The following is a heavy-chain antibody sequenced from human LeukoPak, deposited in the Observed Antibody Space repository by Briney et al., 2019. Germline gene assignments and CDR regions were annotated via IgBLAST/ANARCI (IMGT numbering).Heavy chain of an antibody. J-gene: IGHJ4*02. CDR2: IYGGGNI. D-gene: IGHD4-17*01. CDR3: ARGEDYGDYFDY. V-gene: IGHV3-53*01. Sequence: GGSLRLSCAASGFTVSSNYMNWVRQAPGKGLEWVSVIYGGGNIYYADTVKGRFTVSRDNSKNTLYLQLNSLRAEDTAVYYCARGEDYGDYFDYWGQGTLVTVSS. CDR1: GFTVSSNY.